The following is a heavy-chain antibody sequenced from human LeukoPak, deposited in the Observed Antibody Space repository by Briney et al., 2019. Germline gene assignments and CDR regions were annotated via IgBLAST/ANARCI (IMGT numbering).Heavy chain of an antibody. V-gene: IGHV5-51*01. CDR1: GYSFTSYW. CDR2: IYPGDSDP. CDR3: AITHPYSRNWFDP. D-gene: IGHD6-13*01. Sequence: GESLKISCKGSGYSFTSYWIGWVRQMPGKGLEWMGSIYPGDSDPRYSPSFQGQVTISADKSISTAYLQWSSLKASDTAMYYCAITHPYSRNWFDPWGQGTLVTVSS. J-gene: IGHJ5*02.